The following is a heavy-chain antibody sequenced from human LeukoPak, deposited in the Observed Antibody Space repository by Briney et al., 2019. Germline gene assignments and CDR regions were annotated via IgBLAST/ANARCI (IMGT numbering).Heavy chain of an antibody. J-gene: IGHJ4*02. Sequence: GGSLRLSCAASGFTFSSYSMNWVRQAPGKGLEWVSSISSSSSYIYYADSVKGRFTISRDNAKNSLYLRMNSLRAEDTAVYYCARALVRGVLDYWGQGTLVTVSS. CDR2: ISSSSSYI. V-gene: IGHV3-21*01. CDR3: ARALVRGVLDY. CDR1: GFTFSSYS. D-gene: IGHD3-10*01.